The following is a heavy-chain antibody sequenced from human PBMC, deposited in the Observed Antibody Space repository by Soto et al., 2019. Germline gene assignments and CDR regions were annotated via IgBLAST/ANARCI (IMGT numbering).Heavy chain of an antibody. Sequence: SQTLSLTCAISGDSVSSNSAAWNWIRQSPSRGLEWLGRTYYRSKWYNDYAVSVESRITINPDPSKNQFSLQLNSVTPEDTAIYYCARGLNHYASGSPSYGMDVWGQGTTVTVSS. D-gene: IGHD3-10*01. CDR3: ARGLNHYASGSPSYGMDV. CDR2: TYYRSKWYN. J-gene: IGHJ6*02. V-gene: IGHV6-1*01. CDR1: GDSVSSNSAA.